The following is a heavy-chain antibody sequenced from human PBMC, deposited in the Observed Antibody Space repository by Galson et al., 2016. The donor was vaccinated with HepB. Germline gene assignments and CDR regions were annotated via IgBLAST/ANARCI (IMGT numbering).Heavy chain of an antibody. V-gene: IGHV3-23*01. D-gene: IGHD3-10*01. CDR1: GFTSSNYA. CDR2: ASGNGHVT. J-gene: IGHJ4*02. Sequence: SLRLSCAASGFTSSNYAMSWVRQAPGKGLEWVSGASGNGHVTYCATSVTGRFIISRDSWKSTLYLQMNSLRAEDTAKYYCAKDRGYYGTGFDYWGQGTLVTVSS. CDR3: AKDRGYYGTGFDY.